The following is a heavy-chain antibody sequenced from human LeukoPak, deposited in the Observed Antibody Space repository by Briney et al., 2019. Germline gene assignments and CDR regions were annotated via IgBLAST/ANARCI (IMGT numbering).Heavy chain of an antibody. CDR2: IKQDGSEK. CDR3: ARVDYFRVDFWSGYYFFDY. V-gene: IGHV3-7*03. D-gene: IGHD3-3*01. CDR1: GFTFSSYW. J-gene: IGHJ4*02. Sequence: GGSLRLSCAASGFTFSSYWMSWVRQAPGKGLEWVANIKQDGSEKYYVDSVKGRFTISRDNAKNSLYLQMNSLRAEDTAVYYCARVDYFRVDFWSGYYFFDYWGQGTLVTVSS.